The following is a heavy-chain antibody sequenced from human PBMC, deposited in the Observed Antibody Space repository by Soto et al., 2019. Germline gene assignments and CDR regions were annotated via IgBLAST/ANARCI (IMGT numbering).Heavy chain of an antibody. Sequence: GGSLRLSCAASGFTFRSFTMNWVRQAPGKGLERVSTISSNSAYIYYTDALRGRFTISRDNAKNSLHLQMNSLRAEDTAVYYCTRDASRDSSARGWFDPWGPGTLVTVSS. CDR1: GFTFRSFT. J-gene: IGHJ5*02. V-gene: IGHV3-21*01. D-gene: IGHD6-13*01. CDR2: ISSNSAYI. CDR3: TRDASRDSSARGWFDP.